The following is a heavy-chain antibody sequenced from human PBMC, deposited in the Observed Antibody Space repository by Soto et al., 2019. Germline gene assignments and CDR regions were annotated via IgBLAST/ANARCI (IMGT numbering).Heavy chain of an antibody. CDR3: ARRPEYSSSVYFDY. CDR2: IYPADSDT. D-gene: IGHD6-6*01. J-gene: IGHJ4*02. Sequence: GESLKISCKGSGYSFTSYWIGWVRQMPGKGLEWVGIIYPADSDTRYSPSFQGQVTISVDKSISTAYLQWSSLKASDSAMYYCARRPEYSSSVYFDYWGQGTLVTVSS. V-gene: IGHV5-51*01. CDR1: GYSFTSYW.